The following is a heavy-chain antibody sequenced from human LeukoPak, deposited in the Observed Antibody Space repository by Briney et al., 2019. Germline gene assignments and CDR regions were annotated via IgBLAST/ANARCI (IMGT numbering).Heavy chain of an antibody. CDR3: ARGRPLEIAVAGEFDY. V-gene: IGHV1-69*13. Sequence: GASVKVSCKASGGTFSSYAISWVRQAPGQGLEWMGGIIPIFGTANYAQKFQGRVTITADESTSTAYMELSSLRSEDTAVYYCARGRPLEIAVAGEFDYWGQGTLVTVSS. D-gene: IGHD6-19*01. CDR1: GGTFSSYA. J-gene: IGHJ4*02. CDR2: IIPIFGTA.